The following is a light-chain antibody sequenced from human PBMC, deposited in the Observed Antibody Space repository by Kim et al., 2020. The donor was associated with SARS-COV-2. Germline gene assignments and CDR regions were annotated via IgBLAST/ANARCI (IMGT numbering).Light chain of an antibody. CDR3: NSYAGSTNV. V-gene: IGLV2-8*01. CDR1: DNDVVRSNY. J-gene: IGLJ1*01. Sequence: GQSVTIPCTAPDNDVVRSNYVSSYQHHPGNAPRLLIYEVTKRPSGVPARFSGSRSGNTASLTISGLQAEDEADYYCNSYAGSTNVFGTGTKVTVL. CDR2: EVT.